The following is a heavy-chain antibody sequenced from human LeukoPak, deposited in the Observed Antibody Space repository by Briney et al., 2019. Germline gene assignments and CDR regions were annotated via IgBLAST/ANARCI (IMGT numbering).Heavy chain of an antibody. CDR1: GFTFDNYA. J-gene: IGHJ4*02. D-gene: IGHD6-19*01. CDR2: ISWNSGYI. V-gene: IGHV3-9*01. Sequence: GRSLRLSCAASGFTFDNYAMHWVRQAPGKGLEWLSIISWNSGYIGYADSVKGRFTISRDNAKKSLDLQMNSLRAEDTAFYYCAKVRGTYSSGSFFDYWGQGTLVTVPS. CDR3: AKVRGTYSSGSFFDY.